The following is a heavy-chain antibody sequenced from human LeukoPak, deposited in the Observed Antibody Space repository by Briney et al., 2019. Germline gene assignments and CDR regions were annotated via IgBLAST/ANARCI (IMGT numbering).Heavy chain of an antibody. J-gene: IGHJ6*03. CDR1: GHPNSRSSDY. CDR3: ARHAMGVEMATIFYYYYMDV. CDR2: IYYSGST. D-gene: IGHD5-24*01. Sequence: PSDPVSLTCSVCGHPNSRSSDYGPRIRQPPAKVRDRIGSIYYSGSTYYNPSLKSRVTISVDTSKNQFSLKLSSVTAADTAVYYCARHAMGVEMATIFYYYYMDVWGKGTTVTVSS. V-gene: IGHV4-39*01.